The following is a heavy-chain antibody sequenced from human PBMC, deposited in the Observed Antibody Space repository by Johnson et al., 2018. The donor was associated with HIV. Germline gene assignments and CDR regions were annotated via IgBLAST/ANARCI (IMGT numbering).Heavy chain of an antibody. V-gene: IGHV3-23*04. CDR3: AKDLLTLDAFDI. Sequence: VQLVESGGGLVQPGGSLRLSCAASGFTFDDFGMTWVRHPPGKGLEWVSAISDSGSTYYADSVKGRFTISRDNSKNTLYLQMNSLRAEDTAVYYCAKDLLTLDAFDIWGQGTMVTVYS. CDR2: ISDSGST. CDR1: GFTFDDFG. J-gene: IGHJ3*02.